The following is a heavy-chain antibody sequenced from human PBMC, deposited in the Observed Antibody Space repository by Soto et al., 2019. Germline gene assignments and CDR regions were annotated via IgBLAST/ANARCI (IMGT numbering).Heavy chain of an antibody. J-gene: IGHJ6*02. V-gene: IGHV1-46*01. CDR2: INPSGGST. D-gene: IGHD4-4*01. CDR3: ARAHSKGTLTTCSHCYYGMDV. Sequence: ASVKVSCKASGYTFTSDYMHWVRQAPGQGLEWMGIINPSGGSTSYAQKFQGRVTMTRDTSTSTVYMELSSLRSEDTAVYYCARAHSKGTLTTCSHCYYGMDVWGQGTTVTVSS. CDR1: GYTFTSDY.